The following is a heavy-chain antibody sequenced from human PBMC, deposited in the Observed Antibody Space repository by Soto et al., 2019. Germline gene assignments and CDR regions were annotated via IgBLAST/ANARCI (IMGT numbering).Heavy chain of an antibody. CDR1: GFTLSSYG. J-gene: IGHJ4*02. CDR2: IWYDGSNK. Sequence: PGVSLRLSFAASGFTLSSYGLHGVRQAPGKGPEWVAVIWYDGSNKYYADSVKGRFTISRDNSKNTLYLQMNSLRAEDTAVYYCARDGDYGDSQDYFDYWGQGT. D-gene: IGHD4-17*01. CDR3: ARDGDYGDSQDYFDY. V-gene: IGHV3-33*01.